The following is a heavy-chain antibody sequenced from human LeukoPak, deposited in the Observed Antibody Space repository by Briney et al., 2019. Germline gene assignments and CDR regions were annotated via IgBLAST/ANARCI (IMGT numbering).Heavy chain of an antibody. V-gene: IGHV3-48*03. CDR1: GFTFSSYE. D-gene: IGHD3-10*01. CDR2: ISSSGSTI. J-gene: IGHJ6*03. CDR3: ARENYGMYYYGSGSYYYYYMDV. Sequence: GGSLRLSCAASGFTFSSYEMNWVRQAPGKGLEWVSYISSSGSTIYYADSVKGRFTISRDNAKNSLYLQMNSLRAEDTAVYYCARENYGMYYYGSGSYYYYYMDVWGKGTTVTISS.